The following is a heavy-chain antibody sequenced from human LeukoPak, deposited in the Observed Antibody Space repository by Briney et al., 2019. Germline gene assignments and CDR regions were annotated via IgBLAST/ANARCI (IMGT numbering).Heavy chain of an antibody. Sequence: PSETLSLTCTVSGGSISSYYWSWIRQPPGKGLEWIGYIYYSGSTNYNPSLKSRVTISVDTSKNQFSLKLSSVTAADTAVYYCARSAPYCSGGSCYLDYWGQGTLVTVSS. CDR1: GGSISSYY. V-gene: IGHV4-59*01. J-gene: IGHJ4*02. CDR3: ARSAPYCSGGSCYLDY. D-gene: IGHD2-15*01. CDR2: IYYSGST.